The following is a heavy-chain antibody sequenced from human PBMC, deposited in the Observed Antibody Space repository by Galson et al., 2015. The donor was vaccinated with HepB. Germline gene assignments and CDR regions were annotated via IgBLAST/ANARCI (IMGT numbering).Heavy chain of an antibody. CDR2: ISSNGGST. CDR1: GFTFSSYA. D-gene: IGHD3-22*01. CDR3: ARDLAQLNYYDSSGYYGGLGY. J-gene: IGHJ4*02. V-gene: IGHV3-64*01. Sequence: SLRLSCAASGFTFSSYAMHWVRQAPGKGLEYVSAISSNGGSTYYANSVKGRFTISRDNSKNTLYLQMGSLRAEDMAVYYCARDLAQLNYYDSSGYYGGLGYWGQGTLVTVSS.